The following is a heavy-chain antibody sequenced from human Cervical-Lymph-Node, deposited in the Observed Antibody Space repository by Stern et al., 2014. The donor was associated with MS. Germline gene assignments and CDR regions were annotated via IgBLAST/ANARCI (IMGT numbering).Heavy chain of an antibody. CDR3: ARVSLPRIVTAGDS. CDR1: GYSFTTYG. V-gene: IGHV1-18*01. D-gene: IGHD2-2*01. CDR2: INTFNGDT. Sequence: QVQLVQSGAEVKKPGASVKVSCKSSGYSFTTYGISWVRQAPGQGLEWMGRINTFNGDTNYAQKLQGRVTMTKDASTSTAYMQLRDLRSDDAAVYYCARVSLPRIVTAGDSWGQGTLVTVSS. J-gene: IGHJ4*02.